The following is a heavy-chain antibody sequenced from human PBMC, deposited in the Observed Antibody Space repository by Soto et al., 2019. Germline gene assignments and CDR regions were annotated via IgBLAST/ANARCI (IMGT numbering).Heavy chain of an antibody. CDR3: ASHVDYCSGGSCPNY. J-gene: IGHJ4*02. CDR2: ISAYNGNT. CDR1: GYTFTSYG. D-gene: IGHD2-15*01. V-gene: IGHV1-18*01. Sequence: QVQLVQSGAEVKKPGASVKVSCKASGYTFTSYGISWVRQAPGQGLEWMGGISAYNGNTNYAQKLQGRVTMTTDTSTSTAYMELSSLRSDDTAVYYCASHVDYCSGGSCPNYWGQGTLVTVAS.